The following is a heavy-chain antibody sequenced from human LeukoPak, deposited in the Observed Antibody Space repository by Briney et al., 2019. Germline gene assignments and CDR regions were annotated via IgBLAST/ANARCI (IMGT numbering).Heavy chain of an antibody. CDR3: ATSFMIRGN. Sequence: GRSLRLSCAASGFNFFTYGMHWVRQAPGKGLEWVSSISSSSSHIYYADSVKGRFTISRDNAKNSLYLQMNSLKAEDTAVYYCATSFMIRGNWGQGTLVTVSS. CDR1: GFNFFTYG. D-gene: IGHD3-16*01. V-gene: IGHV3-21*01. CDR2: ISSSSSHI. J-gene: IGHJ4*02.